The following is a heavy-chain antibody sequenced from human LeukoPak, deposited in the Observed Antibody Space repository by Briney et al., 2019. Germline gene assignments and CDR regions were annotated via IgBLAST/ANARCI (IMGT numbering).Heavy chain of an antibody. CDR1: GGTFSSYA. CDR2: IIPIFGTA. V-gene: IGHV1-69*06. Sequence: SVKVSCKASGGTFSSYAISWVRQAPGQGLEWMGGIIPIFGTANYAQKFQGRVTITADKSTSTAYMELSSLRSEDTAVYYCSYDGAYYYYYYMDVWGKGTTVTVSS. D-gene: IGHD4-23*01. J-gene: IGHJ6*03. CDR3: SYDGAYYYYYYMDV.